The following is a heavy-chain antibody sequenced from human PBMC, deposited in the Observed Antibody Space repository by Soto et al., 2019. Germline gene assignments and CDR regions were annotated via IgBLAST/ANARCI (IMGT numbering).Heavy chain of an antibody. D-gene: IGHD6-13*01. V-gene: IGHV3-33*06. CDR2: IWYDGSNE. CDR1: GFSFSTYG. CDR3: AKVSSSWYAGFFDL. Sequence: PGGSLRLSCAASGFSFSTYGMHWVRQAPGRGLEWVTLIWYDGSNEFYADSVKGRFTISRDNSKNTLYLQMNSLRAEDTAIYYCAKVSSSWYAGFFDLWGQGTLVTVSS. J-gene: IGHJ4*02.